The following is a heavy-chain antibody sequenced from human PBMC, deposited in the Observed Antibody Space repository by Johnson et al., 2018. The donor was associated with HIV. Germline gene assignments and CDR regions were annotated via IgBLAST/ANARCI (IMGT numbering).Heavy chain of an antibody. Sequence: QVQLVESGGGVVQPGGSLRLSCAGSGFTFSSYGMHWVRQAPGKGLEWVSFIRYDGSDKHYADSVKGRFTISRDNSKNTVYLETNSLRAEDTAVYYCARDLLIAYCGGDCWDAFDIWGQGTMVTVSS. CDR2: IRYDGSDK. V-gene: IGHV3-30*02. D-gene: IGHD2-21*02. CDR1: GFTFSSYG. CDR3: ARDLLIAYCGGDCWDAFDI. J-gene: IGHJ3*02.